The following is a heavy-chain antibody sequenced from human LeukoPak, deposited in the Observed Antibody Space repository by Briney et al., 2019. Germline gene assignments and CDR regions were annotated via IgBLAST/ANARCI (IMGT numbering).Heavy chain of an antibody. V-gene: IGHV1-2*02. CDR3: ARSMAVVVAAGAFDI. J-gene: IGHJ3*02. D-gene: IGHD2-15*01. CDR2: INPNSGDT. CDR1: GYTFTGYY. Sequence: ASVKVSCKASGYTFTGYYMHWVRQAPGQGPEWMGWINPNSGDTNYAQTFQGRVTMTRDTSISTAYMELGRLRSDDAAVYYCARSMAVVVAAGAFDIWGQGTMVTVSS.